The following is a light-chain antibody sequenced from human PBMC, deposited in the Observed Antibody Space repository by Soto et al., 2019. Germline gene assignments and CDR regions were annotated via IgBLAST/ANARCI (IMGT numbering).Light chain of an antibody. CDR1: QSLLHSNGYNY. V-gene: IGKV2-28*01. CDR2: LGS. Sequence: DIVMTQSPLSLPVTPGEPASISCRSSQSLLHSNGYNYLDWYLQKPGQSPQLLIYLGSNRASGGPGRFSGRGSGTDFTLKISSVEAEDVGVYYCMQALQTPFTFGPGTKVDIK. J-gene: IGKJ3*01. CDR3: MQALQTPFT.